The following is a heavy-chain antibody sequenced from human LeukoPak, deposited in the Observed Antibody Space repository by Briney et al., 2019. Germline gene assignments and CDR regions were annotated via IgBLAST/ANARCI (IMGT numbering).Heavy chain of an antibody. V-gene: IGHV4-59*01. CDR2: IYYSGST. J-gene: IGHJ6*03. CDR1: GGSISSDY. Sequence: SETLSLTCTVSGGSISSDYWSWIRQPPGKGLEWIGYIYYSGSTKYNPSLKSRVTISIDTSKNQFSLKLTSVTAADTAVYYCARVRDGYQGSYMDVWGKGTTVTVSS. D-gene: IGHD5-24*01. CDR3: ARVRDGYQGSYMDV.